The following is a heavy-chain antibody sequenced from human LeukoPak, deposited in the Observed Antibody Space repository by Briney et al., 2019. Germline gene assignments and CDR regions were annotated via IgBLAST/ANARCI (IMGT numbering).Heavy chain of an antibody. V-gene: IGHV3-30*04. Sequence: PGRSLRLSCAASGFTFSSYAMHWVRQAPGKGLEWVAVISYDGSNKYYADSVKGRFTISRDNSKNTLYLQMNSLRAEDTAVYYCAKDPGYSSSWFYYGMDVWGQGTTVTVSS. CDR2: ISYDGSNK. J-gene: IGHJ6*02. D-gene: IGHD6-13*01. CDR1: GFTFSSYA. CDR3: AKDPGYSSSWFYYGMDV.